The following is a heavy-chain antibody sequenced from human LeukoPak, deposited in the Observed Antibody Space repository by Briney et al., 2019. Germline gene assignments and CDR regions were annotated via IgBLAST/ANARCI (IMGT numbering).Heavy chain of an antibody. V-gene: IGHV4-39*01. CDR2: IYYSGST. CDR3: AMAVTGPYNWFDP. D-gene: IGHD6-19*01. J-gene: IGHJ5*02. Sequence: SETLSLTCTVSGGSISSTRNYWGWIRQPPGKGLEWIGSIYYSGSTYYNPSHKSRVTISTDAPKNQFSLKLSSVIAADTAVYYCAMAVTGPYNWFDPWGQGTLVTVSS. CDR1: GGSISSTRNY.